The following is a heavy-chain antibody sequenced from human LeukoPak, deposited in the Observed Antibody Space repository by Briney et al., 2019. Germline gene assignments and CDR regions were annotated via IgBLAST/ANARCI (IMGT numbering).Heavy chain of an antibody. Sequence: GGSLRLSCTASGFTFSSYGMNWIRQAPGKGLEWVSGISEGGNYINYAASVKGRFSISRDNAKNSLYLQMNSLRSEDTAVYYCARVGAAAGTVGYWGQGTLVTVSS. V-gene: IGHV3-21*01. CDR3: ARVGAAAGTVGY. CDR2: ISEGGNYI. CDR1: GFTFSSYG. J-gene: IGHJ4*02. D-gene: IGHD6-13*01.